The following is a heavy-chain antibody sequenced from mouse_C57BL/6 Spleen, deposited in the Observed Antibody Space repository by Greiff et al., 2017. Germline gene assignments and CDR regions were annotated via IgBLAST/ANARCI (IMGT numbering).Heavy chain of an antibody. Sequence: VHLVESGAELVKPGASVKISCKASGYAFSSYWMNWVKQRPGKGLEWIGQIYPGDGDTNYNGKFKGKATLTADKSSSTAYMQLSSLTSEDSAVYFCARAYYYGSPYYFDYWGQGTTLTVSS. J-gene: IGHJ2*01. D-gene: IGHD1-1*01. CDR1: GYAFSSYW. CDR3: ARAYYYGSPYYFDY. V-gene: IGHV1-80*01. CDR2: IYPGDGDT.